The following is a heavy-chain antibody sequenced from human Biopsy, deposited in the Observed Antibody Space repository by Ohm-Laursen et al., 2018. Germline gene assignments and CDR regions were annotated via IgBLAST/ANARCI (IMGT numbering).Heavy chain of an antibody. CDR2: IGVDGRTI. CDR1: GFTFSAFS. Sequence: SLRLSCTASGFTFSAFSMNWVRQAPGRGLEWVSIIGVDGRTIYYADSVKGRFTISRDNSKNTLYLQMNSLTAEDTAVYYCAKTFHGSSFLYDYWGQGTLVTVSS. CDR3: AKTFHGSSFLYDY. J-gene: IGHJ4*02. V-gene: IGHV3-23*01. D-gene: IGHD2-15*01.